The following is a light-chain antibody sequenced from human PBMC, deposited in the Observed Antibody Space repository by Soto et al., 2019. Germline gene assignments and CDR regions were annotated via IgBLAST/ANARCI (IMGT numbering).Light chain of an antibody. CDR3: SSYAGSNNVV. J-gene: IGLJ2*01. V-gene: IGLV2-8*01. Sequence: QSALTQPPSASGSPGQSVTISCTGTNSDIGGYNYVSWYQQHPGKAPKLMISEVSKRPSGVPDRFSGSKSGNTASLTVSGLQAEDEADYYCSSYAGSNNVVFGGGTKLTVL. CDR2: EVS. CDR1: NSDIGGYNY.